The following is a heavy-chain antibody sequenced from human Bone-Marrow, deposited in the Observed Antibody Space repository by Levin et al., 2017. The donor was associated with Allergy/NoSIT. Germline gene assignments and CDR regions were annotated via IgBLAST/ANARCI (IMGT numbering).Heavy chain of an antibody. CDR1: GGSISSYY. CDR2: IYYSGST. D-gene: IGHD3-3*01. V-gene: IGHV4-59*08. CDR3: ARTYYDFWSAESYYYGMDV. J-gene: IGHJ6*02. Sequence: SETLSLTCTVSGGSISSYYWSWIRQPPGKGLEWIGYIYYSGSTNYNPSLKSRVTISVDTSKNQFSLKLSSATAADTAVYYCARTYYDFWSAESYYYGMDVWGQGTTVTVSS.